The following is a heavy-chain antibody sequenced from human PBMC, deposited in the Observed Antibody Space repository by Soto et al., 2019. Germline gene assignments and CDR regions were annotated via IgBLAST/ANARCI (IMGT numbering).Heavy chain of an antibody. V-gene: IGHV4-59*01. Sequence: QVQLQESGPGLVKPSETLSLTCTVSGDSISSYYWSWIRQPPGKGLEWIGNMYYSGSTNYNPSLKSRVTLSVDTSKNQFSLKLSSVTAADTAVYYCARERYYGSGSYSFDYWGQGTLVTVSS. CDR1: GDSISSYY. J-gene: IGHJ4*02. D-gene: IGHD3-10*01. CDR3: ARERYYGSGSYSFDY. CDR2: MYYSGST.